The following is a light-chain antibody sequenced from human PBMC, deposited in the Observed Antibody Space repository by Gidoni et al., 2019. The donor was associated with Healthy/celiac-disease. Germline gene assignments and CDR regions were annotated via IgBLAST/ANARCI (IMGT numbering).Light chain of an antibody. CDR2: DAS. V-gene: IGKV3-11*01. Sequence: IVLTQSPATLSLSPGERATISCRASQSFSSYLAWYQQKPGQAPRLLIYDASTRATGIPARFSGSGSGTDFTLTISSLDPEDFAVYYCQQRSNWPPYTVGQGTKLEIK. CDR1: QSFSSY. CDR3: QQRSNWPPYT. J-gene: IGKJ2*01.